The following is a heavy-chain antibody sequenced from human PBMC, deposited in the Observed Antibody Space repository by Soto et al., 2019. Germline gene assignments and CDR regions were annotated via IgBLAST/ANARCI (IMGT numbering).Heavy chain of an antibody. D-gene: IGHD6-13*01. CDR2: FYPGDSDT. CDR3: ALSSVAAAGFDY. J-gene: IGHJ4*02. V-gene: IGHV5-51*01. CDR1: GYRFTIYW. Sequence: PGESLNISCKGSGYRFTIYWIGWVRQIPGKGLEWMGIFYPGDSDTRYSPPFQGQVTISADKSISTAYLQWSSLKASDTAIYYCALSSVAAAGFDYWGRGTVVTVSS.